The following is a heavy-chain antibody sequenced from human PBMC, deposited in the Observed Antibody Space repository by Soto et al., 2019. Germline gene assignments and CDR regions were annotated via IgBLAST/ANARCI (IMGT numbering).Heavy chain of an antibody. D-gene: IGHD3-10*01. CDR1: GGSISSGGYY. V-gene: IGHV4-31*03. CDR2: IYYSGST. J-gene: IGHJ5*02. Sequence: QVQLQESGPGLVKPSQTLSLTCTVSGGSISSGGYYWSWIRQHPGKGLEWIGYIYYSGSTYYNPSLKSRVTISVDTSKNQFSLKLSSVTAADTAVYYCARDHRIPSSYYYGSGSYLTSVKFDPWGQGTLVTVSS. CDR3: ARDHRIPSSYYYGSGSYLTSVKFDP.